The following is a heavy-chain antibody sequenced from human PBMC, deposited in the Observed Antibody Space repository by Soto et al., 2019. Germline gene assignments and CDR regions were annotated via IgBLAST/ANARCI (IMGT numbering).Heavy chain of an antibody. CDR1: GGTFSSYA. CDR2: IIPIFGTA. CDR3: ARFMITCGGVPN. V-gene: IGHV1-69*06. J-gene: IGHJ4*02. Sequence: QVQLVQSGAEVKKPGSSVKVSCKASGGTFSSYAISWVRQAPGQGLEWMGGIIPIFGTANYAQKFQGRVTITADKSTSTADMELSSLRSEDTAVDYWARFMITCGGVPNWGQGTLVTVSS. D-gene: IGHD3-16*01.